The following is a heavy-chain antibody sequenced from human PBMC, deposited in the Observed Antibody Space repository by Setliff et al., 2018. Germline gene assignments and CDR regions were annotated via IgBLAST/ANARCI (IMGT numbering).Heavy chain of an antibody. CDR2: IYYSGTT. CDR3: ARGCSSGSCYPNDAFDI. Sequence: SETLSLTCSVTGGSMTDFFWNWIRQPPGKGLEWIGYIYYSGTTNYNPSLKSRVIISVDTSNTQFSLRLSSVTAADTAVYFCARGCSSGSCYPNDAFDIWGQGTMVTVSS. D-gene: IGHD2-15*01. J-gene: IGHJ3*02. V-gene: IGHV4-59*01. CDR1: GGSMTDFF.